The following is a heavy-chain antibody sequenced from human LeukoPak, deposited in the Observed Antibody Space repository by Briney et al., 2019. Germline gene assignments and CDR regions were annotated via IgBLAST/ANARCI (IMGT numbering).Heavy chain of an antibody. J-gene: IGHJ4*02. Sequence: ASVKVSCKASGYTFTSYGISWVRQAPGQGLEWMGWISAYNGNTNYAQKLQGRVTMTTDTSTSTAYMELRSLRSDDTAVYHCARGAITFGGVIVIGDYWGQGTLVTVSS. D-gene: IGHD3-16*02. CDR1: GYTFTSYG. CDR2: ISAYNGNT. V-gene: IGHV1-18*01. CDR3: ARGAITFGGVIVIGDY.